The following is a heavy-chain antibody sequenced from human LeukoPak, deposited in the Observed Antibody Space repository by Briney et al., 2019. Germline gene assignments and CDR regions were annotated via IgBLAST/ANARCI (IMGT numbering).Heavy chain of an antibody. J-gene: IGHJ4*02. Sequence: PSETLSLTCAVYGGSFSGYYWSWIRQPPGKGLEWIGEINHSGSTNYNPSLKSRVTISVDTSKNQFSLKLSSVTAADTAVYYCARSSGSYKVREFDYWGQGTLVTVSS. D-gene: IGHD1-26*01. CDR2: INHSGST. CDR3: ARSSGSYKVREFDY. CDR1: GGSFSGYY. V-gene: IGHV4-34*01.